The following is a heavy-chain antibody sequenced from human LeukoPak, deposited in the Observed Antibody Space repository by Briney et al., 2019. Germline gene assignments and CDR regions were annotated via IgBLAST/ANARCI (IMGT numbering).Heavy chain of an antibody. CDR2: INHSGST. CDR1: GGSFSGYY. Sequence: PSETLSLTCAVYGGSFSGYYWSWIRQPPGKGLEWIGEINHSGSTNYNPSLKSRVTISVDTSKNQFSLKLTSVTAADTAVYYCARHSNGGDCSGGSCYVFDYWGQGTLVTVSS. D-gene: IGHD2-15*01. CDR3: ARHSNGGDCSGGSCYVFDY. J-gene: IGHJ4*02. V-gene: IGHV4-34*01.